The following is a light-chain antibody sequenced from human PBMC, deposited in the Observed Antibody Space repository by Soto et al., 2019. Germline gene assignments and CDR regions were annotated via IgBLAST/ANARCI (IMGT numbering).Light chain of an antibody. CDR3: NSYTASSTYV. CDR1: SSDVGGYNY. J-gene: IGLJ1*01. CDR2: DVS. Sequence: QSVLTQPASVSGSPGQSITISCTGTSSDVGGYNYVSWYQQYPDKAPQLMIYDVSNRPSGVSNRFSGSKSGNTASLTISGLQAEDEADYYCNSYTASSTYVCGTGTKLTVL. V-gene: IGLV2-14*01.